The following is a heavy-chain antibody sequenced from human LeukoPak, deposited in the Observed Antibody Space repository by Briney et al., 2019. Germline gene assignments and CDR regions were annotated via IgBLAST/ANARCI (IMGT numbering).Heavy chain of an antibody. CDR2: IYHSGST. CDR3: ASQAYYCSSTSCYGFRDYYYYMDV. CDR1: GYSISSGYY. D-gene: IGHD2-2*01. Sequence: KPSETPSLTCAVPGYSISSGYYWGWVRQPPGKGLEWIGGIYHSGSTHYNPSLKSRVTISVDTSKNQFSLKLSSVTAADTAVYYCASQAYYCSSTSCYGFRDYYYYMDVWGTGTTVTVSS. J-gene: IGHJ6*03. V-gene: IGHV4-38-2*01.